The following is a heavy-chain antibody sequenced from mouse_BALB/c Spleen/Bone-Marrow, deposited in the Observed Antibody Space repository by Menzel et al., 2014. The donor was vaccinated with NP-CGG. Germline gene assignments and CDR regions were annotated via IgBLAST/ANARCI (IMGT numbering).Heavy chain of an antibody. Sequence: EVQLQQSGPGLVKPSQSLSLTCTVTGYSITSDYSWNLIRQFPGNKLAWMGYISYSGSTSYNPSLKSRISITRDTSKNQFFLQLNSVTTEDTATYYCARWGGYYAMDYWGQGTSVTVSS. V-gene: IGHV3-2*02. CDR3: ARWGGYYAMDY. D-gene: IGHD1-1*02. CDR2: ISYSGST. J-gene: IGHJ4*01. CDR1: GYSITSDYS.